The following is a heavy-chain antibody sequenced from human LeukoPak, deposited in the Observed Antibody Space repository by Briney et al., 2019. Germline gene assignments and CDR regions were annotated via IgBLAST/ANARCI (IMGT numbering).Heavy chain of an antibody. CDR3: ARDWDGSSWLRDNWFDP. CDR2: IKQDGSEK. V-gene: IGHV3-7*01. Sequence: GGPLRLSCAASGFTFSSYWMSWVRQAPGKGLEWVANIKQDGSEKYYVDSVKGRFTISRDNAKNSLYLQMNSLRAEDTAVYYCARDWDGSSWLRDNWFDPWGQGTLVTVSS. D-gene: IGHD6-13*01. J-gene: IGHJ5*02. CDR1: GFTFSSYW.